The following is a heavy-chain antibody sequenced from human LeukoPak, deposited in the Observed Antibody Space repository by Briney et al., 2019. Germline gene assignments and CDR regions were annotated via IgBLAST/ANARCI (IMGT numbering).Heavy chain of an antibody. CDR1: GFTFVSHA. CDR3: ARRSIGSSEWELFDAFDI. D-gene: IGHD1-26*01. V-gene: IGHV3-48*01. Sequence: PGGSLRLSCAVSGFTFVSHAMNWVRQAPGKGLEWISFINHYGTIVYYADSVRGRFATSRDNSKNTLYLQMNSLRSDDTAVYYCARRSIGSSEWELFDAFDIWGQGTMVTVSS. CDR2: INHYGTIV. J-gene: IGHJ3*02.